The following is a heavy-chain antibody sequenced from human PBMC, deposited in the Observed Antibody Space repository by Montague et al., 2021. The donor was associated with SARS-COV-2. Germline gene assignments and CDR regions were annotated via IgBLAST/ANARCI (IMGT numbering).Heavy chain of an antibody. J-gene: IGHJ3*02. V-gene: IGHV4-61*02. Sequence: TRSLTCTVSGGSISSGSSYWSWIRQPAGKGLEWIGRIYTSGSTNYNPSLKSRVTISVDTSKNQLSLKLSSVTAADTAVYYCARDSLTLDAFDIWGQGTMVTVSS. CDR1: GGSISSGSSY. CDR2: IYTSGST. D-gene: IGHD3-9*01. CDR3: ARDSLTLDAFDI.